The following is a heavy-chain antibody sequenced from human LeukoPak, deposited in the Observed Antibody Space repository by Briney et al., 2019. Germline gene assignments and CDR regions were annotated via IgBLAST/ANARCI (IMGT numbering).Heavy chain of an antibody. V-gene: IGHV3-66*02. J-gene: IGHJ5*02. D-gene: IGHD1-14*01. Sequence: GGSLRLSCAASGFTVSSNYMSWVRQAPGKGLEWVSVIYSGGSTYYADSVKGRFTISRDNSKTTLYLQMNSLRAEGAAVYYCARVLPGDWFDPWGQGTLVTVSS. CDR2: IYSGGST. CDR1: GFTVSSNY. CDR3: ARVLPGDWFDP.